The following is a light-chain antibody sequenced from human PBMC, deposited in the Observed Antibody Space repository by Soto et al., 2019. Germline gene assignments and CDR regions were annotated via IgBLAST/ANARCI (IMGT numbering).Light chain of an antibody. V-gene: IGKV1-39*01. Sequence: DIQMTQSTSSLSASVRDRVTITCRTSQSISSYLNWYQQKPGKAPKLLIYAASSLQSGVPSRFSGSGSGTDFTLTISSLQPEDFATYYCQKSYSTSWTFGQGTKVVIK. J-gene: IGKJ1*01. CDR2: AAS. CDR3: QKSYSTSWT. CDR1: QSISSY.